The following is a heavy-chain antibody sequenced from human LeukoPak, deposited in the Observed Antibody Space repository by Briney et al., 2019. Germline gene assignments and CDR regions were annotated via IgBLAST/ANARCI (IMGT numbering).Heavy chain of an antibody. CDR3: AKDGPRYSYGPTSIDY. CDR2: IRCDGSNK. V-gene: IGHV3-30*02. J-gene: IGHJ4*02. Sequence: PGGSLRLSCAASGFTFSSYGMHWVRQAPGKGLEWVAFIRCDGSNKYYADSVKGRFTISRDNSKNTLYLQMNSLRAEDTAVYYCAKDGPRYSYGPTSIDYWGQGTLVTVSS. D-gene: IGHD5-18*01. CDR1: GFTFSSYG.